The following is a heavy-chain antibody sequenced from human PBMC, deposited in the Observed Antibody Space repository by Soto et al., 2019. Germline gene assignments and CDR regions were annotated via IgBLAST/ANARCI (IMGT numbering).Heavy chain of an antibody. V-gene: IGHV3-30*18. CDR2: ISYDGSNK. D-gene: IGHD1-1*01. CDR1: GFTFSRYG. CDR3: AKDAPNDYAFDI. Sequence: QVQLVESGGGVVQPWRSLSLSCATSGFTFSRYGMHWVRQAPGKGLEWMALISYDGSNKYYEDSVKGRFTISRDNSKTTLSLQTHSLRGEDTVGYYCAKDAPNDYAFDIWCLGTMVTVSS. J-gene: IGHJ3*02.